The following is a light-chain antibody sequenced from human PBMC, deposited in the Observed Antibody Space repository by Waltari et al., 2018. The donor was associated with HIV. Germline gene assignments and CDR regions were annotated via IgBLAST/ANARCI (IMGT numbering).Light chain of an antibody. J-gene: IGLJ3*02. CDR3: QSYDRNSQV. V-gene: IGLV6-57*01. CDR1: SGSIASNY. CDR2: EDN. Sequence: NFMLAQPHSVSESPGKTITISCTRTSGSIASNYVQWYQRRPGSPPATVIYEDNRRPSGVPDRFSGSIDSSSHSASLTISGLKTEDEADYYCQSYDRNSQVFGGGTKLTVL.